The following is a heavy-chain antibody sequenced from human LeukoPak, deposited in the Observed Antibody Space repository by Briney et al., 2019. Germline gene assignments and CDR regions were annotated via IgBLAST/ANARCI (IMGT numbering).Heavy chain of an antibody. V-gene: IGHV3-74*01. Sequence: PGGSLRLSCAASGFTFTSYWMHWVRQAPGKGLLWVSRINSDGSTTSYADSVKGRFTISRDNAKNTVYLQMNSLRVEDTAVYYCSRDLTAWGQGILVTVSS. J-gene: IGHJ5*02. CDR3: SRDLTA. CDR2: INSDGSTT. CDR1: GFTFTSYW.